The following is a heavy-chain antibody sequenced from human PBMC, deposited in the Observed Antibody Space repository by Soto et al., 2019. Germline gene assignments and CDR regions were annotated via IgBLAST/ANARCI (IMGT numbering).Heavy chain of an antibody. J-gene: IGHJ5*01. Sequence: SGPTLVNPTETLTLTCTVSGFSLSNARKGVSWIRQPPGKALEWLAHIFSNDEKSYSTSLKSRLTISKDTSKNQVFLTMTNMDPVDTATYYCAHRLMFCSGKSCYSILFDSCGQGTLVIVSS. CDR3: AHRLMFCSGKSCYSILFDS. CDR2: IFSNDEK. V-gene: IGHV2-26*01. D-gene: IGHD2-15*01. CDR1: GFSLSNARKG.